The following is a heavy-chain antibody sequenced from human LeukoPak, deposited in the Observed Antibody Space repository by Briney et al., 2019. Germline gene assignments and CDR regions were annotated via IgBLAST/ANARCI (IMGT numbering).Heavy chain of an antibody. CDR2: IIPILGIA. CDR3: ARVSTFIVVVQAAIPDDYYYYGMDV. Sequence: SVKVSCKASGGTFSSYAISWVRQAPGQGLEWMGRIIPILGIANYAQKFQGRVTITADKSTSTAYMELSSLRSEDTAVYYCARVSTFIVVVQAAIPDDYYYYGMDVWGQGTTVTVSS. CDR1: GGTFSSYA. J-gene: IGHJ6*02. D-gene: IGHD2-2*02. V-gene: IGHV1-69*04.